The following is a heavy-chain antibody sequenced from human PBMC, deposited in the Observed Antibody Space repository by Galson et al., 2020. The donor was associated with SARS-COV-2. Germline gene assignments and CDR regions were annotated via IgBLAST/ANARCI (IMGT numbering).Heavy chain of an antibody. V-gene: IGHV3-30*18. CDR1: GFTFSSYG. Sequence: GGSLRLSCTASGFTFSSYGMHWVRQAPGKGLEWVAVISYDGSNKYYADSVKGRFTISRDNSKNTLYLQMNSLRAEDTAVYYCAKGISFGLHSSSWHDAFDIWGQGTMVTVSS. J-gene: IGHJ3*02. CDR3: AKGISFGLHSSSWHDAFDI. D-gene: IGHD6-13*01. CDR2: ISYDGSNK.